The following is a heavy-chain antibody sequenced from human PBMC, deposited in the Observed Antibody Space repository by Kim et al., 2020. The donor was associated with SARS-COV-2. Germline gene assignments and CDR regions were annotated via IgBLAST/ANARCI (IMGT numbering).Heavy chain of an antibody. CDR3: ARGDSSGYDHSFDY. CDR1: GFTFSSYW. D-gene: IGHD5-12*01. J-gene: IGHJ4*02. V-gene: IGHV3-7*04. Sequence: GGSLRLSCAASGFTFSSYWMNWVRQAPGEGLEWVANMNQDGGEKNYVDSVKGRFTISRDSAKNSLYLPMNSLRAEDTAVYFCARGDSSGYDHSFDYWGQGTLGTVSS. CDR2: MNQDGGEK.